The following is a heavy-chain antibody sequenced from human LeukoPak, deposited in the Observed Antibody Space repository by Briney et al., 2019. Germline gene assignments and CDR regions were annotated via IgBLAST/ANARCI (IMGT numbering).Heavy chain of an antibody. CDR2: INPSGGST. Sequence: ASVKVSCKASGYTFTSYYMHWVRQAPGQGLEWMGIINPSGGSTSYAQKFQGRVTMTRDTSTSTVYMELSSLRSEDKAVYYCARGRRITMIVVALDYWGQGTLVTVSS. V-gene: IGHV1-46*01. CDR3: ARGRRITMIVVALDY. J-gene: IGHJ4*02. CDR1: GYTFTSYY. D-gene: IGHD3-22*01.